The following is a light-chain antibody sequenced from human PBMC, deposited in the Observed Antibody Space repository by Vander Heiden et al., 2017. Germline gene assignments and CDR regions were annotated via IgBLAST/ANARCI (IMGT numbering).Light chain of an antibody. Sequence: DIVMTQSPDSLAVSLGERATINCKSSQSVLYSSNNKNYLAWYQQKPGQLPKLLIYWASTRESGVPDRFSGSGSGTDFTLTISSLQAEDVAVYYCQQYDSAPLFTFGHGTKVDIK. CDR3: QQYDSAPLFT. CDR1: QSVLYSSNNKNY. V-gene: IGKV4-1*01. CDR2: WAS. J-gene: IGKJ3*01.